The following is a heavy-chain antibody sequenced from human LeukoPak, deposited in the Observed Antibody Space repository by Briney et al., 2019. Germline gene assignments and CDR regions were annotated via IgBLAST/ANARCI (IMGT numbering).Heavy chain of an antibody. J-gene: IGHJ5*02. CDR3: ARVGRNYYDSSGYHNWFDP. D-gene: IGHD3-22*01. Sequence: GASVKVSCKASGFTFTSSAMHWVRQAPGQGLEWMGWINPNSGGTNYAQKFQGRVTMTRDTSISTAYMELSRLRSDDTAVYYCARVGRNYYDSSGYHNWFDPWGQGTLVTVSS. CDR1: GFTFTSSA. CDR2: INPNSGGT. V-gene: IGHV1-2*02.